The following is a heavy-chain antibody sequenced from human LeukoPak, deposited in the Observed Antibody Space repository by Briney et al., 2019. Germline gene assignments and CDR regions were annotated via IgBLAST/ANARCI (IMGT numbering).Heavy chain of an antibody. Sequence: ASVKVSCKASGYTFTGYYMHWVRQAPGQGLEWMGWINPNSGGTNYAQKFQGRVTMTRDTSISTTYMELSRLRSDDTAVYYCARGFLSDIVVVPAENYYYMDVWGKGTTVTVSS. V-gene: IGHV1-2*02. D-gene: IGHD2-2*01. J-gene: IGHJ6*03. CDR3: ARGFLSDIVVVPAENYYYMDV. CDR1: GYTFTGYY. CDR2: INPNSGGT.